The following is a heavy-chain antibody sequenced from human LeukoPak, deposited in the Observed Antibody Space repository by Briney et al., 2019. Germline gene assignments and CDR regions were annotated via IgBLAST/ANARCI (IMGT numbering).Heavy chain of an antibody. Sequence: ASVKVSCKASGYSFNDYAMQWVRQAPGQRLERMGWINCGNGKTKYSEKFQGRVTITRDQSATTAYMDLNSLRSEDTAVYYCARSIWYNRQYYFDSWGQGTLVTVSS. D-gene: IGHD6-13*01. J-gene: IGHJ4*02. CDR2: INCGNGKT. CDR3: ARSIWYNRQYYFDS. CDR1: GYSFNDYA. V-gene: IGHV1-3*01.